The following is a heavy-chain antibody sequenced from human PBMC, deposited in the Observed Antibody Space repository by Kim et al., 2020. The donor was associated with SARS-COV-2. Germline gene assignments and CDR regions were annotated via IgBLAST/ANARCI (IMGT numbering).Heavy chain of an antibody. V-gene: IGHV4-59*13. CDR1: GGSISSYY. CDR3: VRSGSYYNFPLYYFDY. J-gene: IGHJ4*02. Sequence: SETLSLTCTVSGGSISSYYWSWIRQPPGKGLEWIGYIYYSGRTNYNPSLKSRVTISVDTSKNQFSLKLSSVTAADTAVYYCVRSGSYYNFPLYYFDYWGRGTLVTVSS. D-gene: IGHD3-10*01. CDR2: IYYSGRT.